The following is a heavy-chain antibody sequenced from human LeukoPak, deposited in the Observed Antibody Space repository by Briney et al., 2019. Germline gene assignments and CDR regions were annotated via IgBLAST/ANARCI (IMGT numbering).Heavy chain of an antibody. J-gene: IGHJ5*02. Sequence: ASVKVSCKASGYTFTSYDINWVRQATGQGLEWMGWMNPNSGNTGYAQKFQGRVTITRNTSISTAYMELSSLRSEDTAVYYCARELLWQPSRAWGQGTLVTVSS. CDR1: GYTFTSYD. CDR3: ARELLWQPSRA. D-gene: IGHD4-23*01. V-gene: IGHV1-8*03. CDR2: MNPNSGNT.